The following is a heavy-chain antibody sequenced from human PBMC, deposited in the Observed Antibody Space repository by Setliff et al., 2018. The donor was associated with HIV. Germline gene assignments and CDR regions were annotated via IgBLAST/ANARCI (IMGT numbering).Heavy chain of an antibody. V-gene: IGHV4-39*07. Sequence: KTSETLSLTCSVSGGSFNTSSYCWGWTRQPPGKGLEWIGSMFYRGSTYYNPSLKSRVTISVETSKNQFSLKLSSVTAADTAVYYCARDMSPMFPYYFDDWGQGTLVTSPQ. CDR1: GGSFNTSSYC. CDR2: MFYRGST. CDR3: ARDMSPMFPYYFDD. J-gene: IGHJ4*02. D-gene: IGHD3-10*02.